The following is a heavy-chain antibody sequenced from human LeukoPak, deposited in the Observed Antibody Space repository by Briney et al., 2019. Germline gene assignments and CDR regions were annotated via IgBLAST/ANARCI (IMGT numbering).Heavy chain of an antibody. CDR1: GFTFSNYA. D-gene: IGHD5-12*01. CDR2: ISASGGST. Sequence: TGGSLRVSCTASGFTFSNYAMSWVRQAPGQGLEWVSSISASGGSTYYAGSVKGRFTISRDNSKNTLYLQMDSLRAEDTAVYFCAKEYRGFDYWGQGTLVTVSS. V-gene: IGHV3-23*01. CDR3: AKEYRGFDY. J-gene: IGHJ4*02.